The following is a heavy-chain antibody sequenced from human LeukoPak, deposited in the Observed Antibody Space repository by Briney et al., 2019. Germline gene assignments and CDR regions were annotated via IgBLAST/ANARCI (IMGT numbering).Heavy chain of an antibody. CDR2: ISAHNGNT. D-gene: IGHD3-22*01. CDR1: GYTFTSYG. J-gene: IGHJ4*02. V-gene: IGHV1-18*01. Sequence: ASVKVSCKASGYTFTSYGISWVRQAPGQGLEWMGWISAHNGNTNYAQKLQGRVTMTTDTSTSTAYMELRSLRSDDTAVYYCARGWVPRTSSGYSYWGQGTLVTVSS. CDR3: ARGWVPRTSSGYSY.